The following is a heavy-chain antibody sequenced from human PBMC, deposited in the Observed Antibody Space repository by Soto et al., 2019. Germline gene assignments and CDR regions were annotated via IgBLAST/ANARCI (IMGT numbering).Heavy chain of an antibody. Sequence: QVQLQESGPGLVKPSQTLSLTCTVSGGSISSGGYYWSWIRQHPGKGLEWIGYIYYSGSTYYNPSLKSRVTISVDTSKNQFSLKLSSVTAADTAVYYCARGPGPLGIAARPPHWFDPWGQGTLVTVSS. V-gene: IGHV4-31*03. J-gene: IGHJ5*02. CDR2: IYYSGST. D-gene: IGHD6-6*01. CDR3: ARGPGPLGIAARPPHWFDP. CDR1: GGSISSGGYY.